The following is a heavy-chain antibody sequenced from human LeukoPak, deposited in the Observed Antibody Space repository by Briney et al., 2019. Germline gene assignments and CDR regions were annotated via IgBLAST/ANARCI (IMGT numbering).Heavy chain of an antibody. CDR3: AGWGSQNTY. Sequence: GESLRLSCAASGFTFSDYWMSWLRQAPGKGLEWVAHVKYDGSAQHYVDSVKGRFTISRDNAQSSLFLQMNTLRVDDTAVYYCAGWGSQNTYWGQGTLVTVSS. CDR2: VKYDGSAQ. V-gene: IGHV3-7*01. J-gene: IGHJ4*02. D-gene: IGHD3-16*01. CDR1: GFTFSDYW.